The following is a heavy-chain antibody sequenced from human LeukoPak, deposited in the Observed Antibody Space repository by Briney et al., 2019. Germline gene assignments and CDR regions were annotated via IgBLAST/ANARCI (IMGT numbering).Heavy chain of an antibody. D-gene: IGHD3-10*02. CDR3: TTDWGSGHSYVYGFDL. CDR2: VKSQRNSAAT. CDR1: GFTFSNAW. V-gene: IGHV3-15*01. Sequence: GGSLRLSCTASGFTFSNAWMHWVRQAPGKGLEWVGRVKSQRNSAATDYAAYVNDRFVISRDDSIDTTYLQLNSLKSDDTAFYYCTTDWGSGHSYVYGFDLWGQGTMVTVSS. J-gene: IGHJ3*01.